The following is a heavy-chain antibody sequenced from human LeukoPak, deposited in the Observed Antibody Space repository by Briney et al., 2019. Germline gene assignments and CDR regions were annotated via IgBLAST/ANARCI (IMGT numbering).Heavy chain of an antibody. CDR1: GGTFSSYA. J-gene: IGHJ4*02. CDR3: ARVGGYYGSGSYYDY. CDR2: IIPIFGTA. D-gene: IGHD3-10*01. Sequence: SVKVSCKASGGTFSSYAISWVRQAPGQGLEWMGGIIPIFGTANYAQKFQGRVSITTDESTSTAYMELSSLRSEDTAVYYCARVGGYYGSGSYYDYWGQGTLVTVSS. V-gene: IGHV1-69*05.